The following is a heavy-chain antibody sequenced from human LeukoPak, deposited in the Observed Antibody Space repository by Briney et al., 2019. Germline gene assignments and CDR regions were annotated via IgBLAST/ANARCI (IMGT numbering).Heavy chain of an antibody. D-gene: IGHD5-18*01. CDR3: ARASNTAMVTY. J-gene: IGHJ4*02. CDR2: INHSGST. CDR1: GGSFSGYY. Sequence: NPSETLSLTCAVYGGSFSGYYWSWIRQPPGKGLEGIGEINHSGSTNYNPSLKSRVTISVDTSKNQFSLKLSSVTAADTAVYYCARASNTAMVTYWGQGTLVTVSS. V-gene: IGHV4-34*01.